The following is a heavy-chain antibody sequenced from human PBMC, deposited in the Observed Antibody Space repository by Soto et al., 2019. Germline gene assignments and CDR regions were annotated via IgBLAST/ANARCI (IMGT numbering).Heavy chain of an antibody. J-gene: IGHJ6*02. CDR1: GGSVSSGRYY. CDR2: IYYSGST. CDR3: ARDRDPYYGMDV. V-gene: IGHV4-61*01. Sequence: PSETLSLTCTVSGGSVSSGRYYWSWIRQPPGKGLEWIGYIYYSGSTNYNPSLKSRVTISVDTSKNQFSLKLSSVTAADTAVYYCARDRDPYYGMDVWGQGTTVTVSS. D-gene: IGHD2-21*01.